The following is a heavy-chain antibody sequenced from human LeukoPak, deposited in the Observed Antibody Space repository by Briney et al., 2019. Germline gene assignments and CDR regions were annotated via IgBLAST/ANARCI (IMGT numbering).Heavy chain of an antibody. CDR2: IKQDGSEK. J-gene: IGHJ6*03. V-gene: IGHV3-7*01. D-gene: IGHD6-19*01. Sequence: PGGSLRLSCAASEFTFSSYWMSWVRQAPGKGLEWVANIKQDGSEKYYVDSVKGRFTISRDNAKNSLYLQMNSLRAEDTAVYYCARGLSGIAVAGTYDYYYYYMDVWGKGTTVTISS. CDR1: EFTFSSYW. CDR3: ARGLSGIAVAGTYDYYYYYMDV.